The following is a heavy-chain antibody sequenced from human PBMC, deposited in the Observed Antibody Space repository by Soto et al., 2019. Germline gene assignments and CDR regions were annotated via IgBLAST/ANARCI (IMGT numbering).Heavy chain of an antibody. V-gene: IGHV3-23*01. CDR2: ISGSGGST. D-gene: IGHD2-15*01. Sequence: GGSLRLSSAASGFTFSSYAMSWVRQAPGKGLEWVSAISGSGGSTYYADSVKGRFTISRDNSKNTLYLQMNSLRAEDTAVYYCAKASPAATNYYYYYGMDVWGQGTTVTVSS. J-gene: IGHJ6*02. CDR3: AKASPAATNYYYYYGMDV. CDR1: GFTFSSYA.